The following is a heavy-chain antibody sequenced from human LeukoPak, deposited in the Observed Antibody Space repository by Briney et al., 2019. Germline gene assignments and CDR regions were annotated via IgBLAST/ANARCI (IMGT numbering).Heavy chain of an antibody. Sequence: GASVKVSCKASGYTFTSYGISWVRQAPGRGLEWMGWISAYNGNTNYAQKLQGRVTMTTDTSTSTAYMELRSLRSDDTAVYYCARENLIIAAPGTVPYYFDYWGQGTLVTVSS. CDR2: ISAYNGNT. CDR3: ARENLIIAAPGTVPYYFDY. V-gene: IGHV1-18*01. D-gene: IGHD6-13*01. CDR1: GYTFTSYG. J-gene: IGHJ4*02.